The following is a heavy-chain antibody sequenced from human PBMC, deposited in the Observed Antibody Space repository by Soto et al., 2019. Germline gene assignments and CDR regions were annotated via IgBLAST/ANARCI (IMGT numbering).Heavy chain of an antibody. D-gene: IGHD6-19*01. CDR2: ISGSSDSM. CDR3: AEDIGSVWYSGRFDP. Sequence: DVQLVESGGGLVQPGRSLRLSCTASGFTFHDYAMHWVRQAPGKGLEWVSGISGSSDSMGYADSVKGRFTISRDNAKNSLYLQMNSLRPEDTAFYYCAEDIGSVWYSGRFDPWGQGTLVTVSS. J-gene: IGHJ5*02. CDR1: GFTFHDYA. V-gene: IGHV3-9*01.